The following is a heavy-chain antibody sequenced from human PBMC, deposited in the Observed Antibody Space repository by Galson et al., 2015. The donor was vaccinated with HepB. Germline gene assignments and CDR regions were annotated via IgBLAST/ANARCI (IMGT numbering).Heavy chain of an antibody. D-gene: IGHD3-10*01. J-gene: IGHJ4*02. CDR1: GFTFSTYA. CDR2: ISGSGGST. CDR3: AKASSYGSGSYKPDQIDY. V-gene: IGHV3-23*01. Sequence: SLRLSCAVSGFTFSTYAMNWVRQAPGKGLEWVSGISGSGGSTYYADSVKGRFTIYRDNSKSTLFLQMNSLRAEDTAVYYCAKASSYGSGSYKPDQIDYWGQGTLVTVSS.